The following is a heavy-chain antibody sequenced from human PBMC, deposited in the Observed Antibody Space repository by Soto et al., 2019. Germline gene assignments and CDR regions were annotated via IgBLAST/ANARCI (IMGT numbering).Heavy chain of an antibody. V-gene: IGHV3-48*03. CDR1: GFTVSSNY. J-gene: IGHJ6*02. CDR2: ISSSGSTI. CDR3: ARDDGLGLAPYYGMDV. D-gene: IGHD3-10*01. Sequence: GGSLRLSCAASGFTVSSNYLTWVRQAPGKGLKWVSYISSSGSTIFYADSVKGRFTISRDNAKNSLYLQMNSLRAEDTAVYYCARDDGLGLAPYYGMDVWGQGTTVTVSS.